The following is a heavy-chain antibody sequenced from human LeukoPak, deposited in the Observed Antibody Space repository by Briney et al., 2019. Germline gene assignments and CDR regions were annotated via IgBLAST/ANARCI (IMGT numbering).Heavy chain of an antibody. V-gene: IGHV4-39*01. CDR2: IYYSGST. CDR1: GGSISSSSYY. Sequence: KPSETLSLTCTVSGGSISSSSYYWGWIRQPPGKGLEWIGSIYYSGSTYYNPSLKSRVTISVDTSKNQFSLKLSSVTAADTAVYYCARRPEYYYGSGSYSWFDPWGQGTLVTVSS. J-gene: IGHJ5*02. CDR3: ARRPEYYYGSGSYSWFDP. D-gene: IGHD3-10*01.